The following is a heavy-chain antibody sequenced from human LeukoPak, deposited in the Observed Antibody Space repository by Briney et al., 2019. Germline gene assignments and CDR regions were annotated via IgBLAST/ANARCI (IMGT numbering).Heavy chain of an antibody. CDR3: ARGASRPLIPYWLDP. CDR2: IYHSGST. CDR1: GGSFSGYY. J-gene: IGHJ5*02. Sequence: SETLSLTCAVYGGSFSGYYWSWIRQPPGKGLEWIGYIYHSGSTYYNPSLRSRVTISVDRSKNQFSLKLSSVTAADTAVYYCARGASRPLIPYWLDPWGQGTLVTVSS. V-gene: IGHV4-34*01.